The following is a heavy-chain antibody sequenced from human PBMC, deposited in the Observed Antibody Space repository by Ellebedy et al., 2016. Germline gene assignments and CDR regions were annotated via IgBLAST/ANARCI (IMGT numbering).Heavy chain of an antibody. CDR2: IIPILGIA. CDR3: ARDRRRDGYSHFDY. J-gene: IGHJ4*02. V-gene: IGHV1-69*04. CDR1: GGTFSSYA. Sequence: SVKVSXXASGGTFSSYAISWVRQAPGQGLEWMGRIIPILGIANYAQKFQGRVTITADKSTSTAYMELSSLRSEDTAVYYCARDRRRDGYSHFDYWGQGTLVTVSS. D-gene: IGHD5-24*01.